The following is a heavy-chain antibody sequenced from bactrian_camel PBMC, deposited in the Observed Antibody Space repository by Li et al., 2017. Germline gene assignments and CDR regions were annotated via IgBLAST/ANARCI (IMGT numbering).Heavy chain of an antibody. CDR1: GFTFDEYD. J-gene: IGHJ4*01. CDR2: KKRDGKM. CDR3: AAQAYGGCWGTQYNF. Sequence: HVQLVESGRDSVQEGSSLRLSCTGSGFTFDEYDMAWYRQDGGAACELVSQKKRDGKMFYSDSVRGRFTISRDNAKNTLSLEMTRLQAEDTAMYFCAAQAYGGCWGTQYNFWGQGTQVTVS. D-gene: IGHD5*01. V-gene: IGHV3S63*01.